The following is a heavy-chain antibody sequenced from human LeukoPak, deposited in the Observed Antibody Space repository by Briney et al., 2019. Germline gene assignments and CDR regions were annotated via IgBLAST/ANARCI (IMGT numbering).Heavy chain of an antibody. CDR1: GYSFTNYW. CDR3: AKYDYGSGSPFDN. Sequence: GESLKISRQGSGYSFTNYWIGWVRQMPGKGLEWIGIIWPGDSDTRYSPSFQGQVTISADKSISTAYLQWSSLKASDTAMYYCAKYDYGSGSPFDNWGQGTLVIVSS. J-gene: IGHJ4*02. D-gene: IGHD3-10*01. CDR2: IWPGDSDT. V-gene: IGHV5-51*01.